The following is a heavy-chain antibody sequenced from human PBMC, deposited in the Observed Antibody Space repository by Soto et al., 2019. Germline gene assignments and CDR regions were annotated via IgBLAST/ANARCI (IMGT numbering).Heavy chain of an antibody. CDR3: ARVGIVVSKGRMGFFEY. CDR2: INAGNSDT. V-gene: IGHV1-3*05. CDR1: GYTFPSYA. D-gene: IGHD2-15*01. Sequence: QVQLVQSGAEEKKPGASVKVSCKASGYTFPSYAIHWVRQAPGQRLEWMGWINAGNSDTEYSQKFQDRLTITRDTSARPANMELSSLRSEDTAVYYCARVGIVVSKGRMGFFEYWGQGTLVTVSS. J-gene: IGHJ4*02.